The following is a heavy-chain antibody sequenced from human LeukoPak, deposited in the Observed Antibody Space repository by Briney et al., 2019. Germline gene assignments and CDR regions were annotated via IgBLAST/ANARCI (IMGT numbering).Heavy chain of an antibody. Sequence: PSETLSLTCAVYGGPFSGYYWSWIRQPPGKGLEWIGEINHSGSTNYNPSLKSRVTISVDTSKNQFSLKLSSVTAADTAVYYCARAGGLVVAGTFDPWGQGTLVTVSS. D-gene: IGHD6-19*01. V-gene: IGHV4-34*01. CDR3: ARAGGLVVAGTFDP. CDR2: INHSGST. J-gene: IGHJ5*02. CDR1: GGPFSGYY.